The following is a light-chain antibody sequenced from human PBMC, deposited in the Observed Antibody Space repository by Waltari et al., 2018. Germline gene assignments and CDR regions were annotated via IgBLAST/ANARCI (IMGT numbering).Light chain of an antibody. CDR3: SSYSTSITPYV. CDR1: SSDVGGYNH. V-gene: IGLV2-14*03. J-gene: IGLJ1*01. Sequence: QSALTQPASVSGSPGQSITIPCTGTSSDVGGYNHVSRYQQHPCKAPKLIIYDVSSRPSGVSNRFFGSKSGNTASLTISGLQAEDEAVYFCSSYSTSITPYVFGTGTKVTVL. CDR2: DVS.